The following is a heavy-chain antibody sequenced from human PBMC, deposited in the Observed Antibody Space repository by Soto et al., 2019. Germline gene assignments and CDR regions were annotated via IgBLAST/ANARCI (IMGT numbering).Heavy chain of an antibody. CDR2: ISAYNGNT. J-gene: IGHJ6*02. CDR3: ARDQAYCISTSCPPNYYGMDV. V-gene: IGHV1-18*01. Sequence: ASVKVSFKASGYTFTSYGISWVRQAPGQGLEWMGWISAYNGNTNYAQKLQGRVTMTTDTSTSTAYMELRSLRSDDTAVYYCARDQAYCISTSCPPNYYGMDVWGQGTTVTVSS. CDR1: GYTFTSYG. D-gene: IGHD2-2*01.